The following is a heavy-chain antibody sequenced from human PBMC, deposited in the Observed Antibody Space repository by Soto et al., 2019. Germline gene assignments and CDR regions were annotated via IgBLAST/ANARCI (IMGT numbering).Heavy chain of an antibody. CDR2: MNPHSGKT. CDR1: GYTFTSYD. Sequence: GASVKVSCKASGYTFTSYDINWVRQATGQGLEWMGWMNPHSGKTGYAQKFQGRVTMTRNTSISTAYVELSSLTSEDTAVYYCARRIVPAAAGIGMDVWGQGTTVTVSS. D-gene: IGHD2-2*01. CDR3: ARRIVPAAAGIGMDV. V-gene: IGHV1-8*01. J-gene: IGHJ6*02.